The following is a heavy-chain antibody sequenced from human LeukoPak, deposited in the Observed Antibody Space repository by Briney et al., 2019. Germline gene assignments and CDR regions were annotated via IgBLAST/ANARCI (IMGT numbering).Heavy chain of an antibody. D-gene: IGHD3-10*01. Sequence: GGSLRLSCAASGFTFSSYAMSWVRQAPGKGLEWVSAISGSGGSTYYADSVKGRFTISRDNSKNTLYLQMNSLRAEDTAVYYCVKGGWFGEGPYGMDVWGQGTTVTVSS. CDR1: GFTFSSYA. CDR3: VKGGWFGEGPYGMDV. CDR2: ISGSGGST. V-gene: IGHV3-23*01. J-gene: IGHJ6*02.